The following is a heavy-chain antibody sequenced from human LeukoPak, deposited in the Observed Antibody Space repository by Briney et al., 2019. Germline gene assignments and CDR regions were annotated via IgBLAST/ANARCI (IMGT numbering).Heavy chain of an antibody. CDR3: AKDRHYGSGSYFTFDY. CDR1: GFTFSSYG. J-gene: IGHJ4*02. CDR2: IRYDGSNK. D-gene: IGHD3-10*01. V-gene: IGHV3-30*02. Sequence: GGSLRLSCAASGFTFSSYGMHWVRQAPGKGLEWVAFIRYDGSNKYYADSVKGRFTIFRDNSKNTLYLQMNSLRAEDTAVYYCAKDRHYGSGSYFTFDYWGQGTLVTVSS.